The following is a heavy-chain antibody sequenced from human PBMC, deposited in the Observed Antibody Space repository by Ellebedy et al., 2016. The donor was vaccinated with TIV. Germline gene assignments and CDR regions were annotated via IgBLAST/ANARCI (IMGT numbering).Heavy chain of an antibody. J-gene: IGHJ1*01. D-gene: IGHD5-24*01. CDR2: VNSNGDTT. Sequence: GDSLKISCSASGFTFSSYAMHWVRQAPGKGLEYVSAVNSNGDTTYYADSVKGRFTISRDNSKNTLFLQMSSLRPEDTAVYYCVESNSSTFYHWGQGTLVTVSS. V-gene: IGHV3-64D*09. CDR3: VESNSSTFYH. CDR1: GFTFSSYA.